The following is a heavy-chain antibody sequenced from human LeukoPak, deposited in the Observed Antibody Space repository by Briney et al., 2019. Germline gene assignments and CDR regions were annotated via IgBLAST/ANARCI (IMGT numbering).Heavy chain of an antibody. D-gene: IGHD3-22*01. CDR1: GYTFTSYG. V-gene: IGHV1-18*01. J-gene: IGHJ4*02. CDR3: ARVPYYDSSGYCFDY. Sequence: GASVKVSCKASGYTFTSYGISWVRQAPGQGLEWMGWISAYNGNTNCAQKLQGRVTMTTDTSTSTAYMELRSLRSDDTAVYYCARVPYYDSSGYCFDYWGQGTLVTVSS. CDR2: ISAYNGNT.